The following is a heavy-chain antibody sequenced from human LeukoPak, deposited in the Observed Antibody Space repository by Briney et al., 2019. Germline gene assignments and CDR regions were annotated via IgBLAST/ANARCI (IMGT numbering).Heavy chain of an antibody. D-gene: IGHD3-10*01. CDR3: ARRRARGDYYYYYYMDV. V-gene: IGHV4-39*07. CDR2: IYYSGST. Sequence: SETLSPTCTVSGGSISSSSYYWGWIRQPPGKGLEWIGSIYYSGSTYYNPSLKSRVTISVDTSKNQFSLKLSSVTAADTAVYYCARRRARGDYYYYYYMDVWGKGTTVTVSS. J-gene: IGHJ6*03. CDR1: GGSISSSSYY.